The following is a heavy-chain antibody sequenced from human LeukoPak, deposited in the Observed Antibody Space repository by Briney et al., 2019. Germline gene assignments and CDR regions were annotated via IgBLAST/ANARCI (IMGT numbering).Heavy chain of an antibody. J-gene: IGHJ4*02. CDR3: AKGAYDYIEIAYFDY. V-gene: IGHV3-23*01. D-gene: IGHD5-12*01. CDR1: GFTFSTYA. Sequence: GGSLRLSCAASGFTFSTYAMSWVRQVPGKGLEWVSAISGSGGSTYYADSVRGRFTISRDNSKNTVFLQMNSLRAEDTAVYYCAKGAYDYIEIAYFDYWGQGALVTVSS. CDR2: ISGSGGST.